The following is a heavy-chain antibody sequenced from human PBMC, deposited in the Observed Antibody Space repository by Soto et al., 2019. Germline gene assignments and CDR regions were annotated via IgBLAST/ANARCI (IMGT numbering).Heavy chain of an antibody. V-gene: IGHV4-39*01. CDR1: GGSISSSSYY. D-gene: IGHD2-21*01. CDR3: ASLVHWDYYYMDV. CDR2: IYYSGST. Sequence: PSETLSLTCTVSGGSISSSSYYWGWIRQPPGKGLEWIGSIYYSGSTYYNPSLKSRVTISVDTSKNQFSLKLSSVTAADTAVYYCASLVHWDYYYMDVWGKGTTVTVSS. J-gene: IGHJ6*03.